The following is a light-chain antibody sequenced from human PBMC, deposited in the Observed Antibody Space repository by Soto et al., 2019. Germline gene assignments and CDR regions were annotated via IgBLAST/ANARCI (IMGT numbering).Light chain of an antibody. J-gene: IGKJ1*01. CDR2: SAS. Sequence: EIVLTQSPATLSLSAGERATLSCRTNQSLTIKYLAWYQQKPGQAPRLLIYSASTRASGIPDRFSGSGSGTDFTLTISRLEPEDFAVYYCQQYGSSPWTFGQGTKVAIK. CDR3: QQYGSSPWT. V-gene: IGKV3-20*01. CDR1: QSLTIKY.